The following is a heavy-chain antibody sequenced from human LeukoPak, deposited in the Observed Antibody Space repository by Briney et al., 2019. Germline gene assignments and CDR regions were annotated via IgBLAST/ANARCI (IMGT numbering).Heavy chain of an antibody. CDR1: GGTFSSYT. D-gene: IGHD6-13*01. CDR2: IIPILGIA. CDR3: ARVVAAAGKEVDY. V-gene: IGHV1-69*02. J-gene: IGHJ4*02. Sequence: GASVKVSCKASGGTFSSYTISWVRQAPGQGLEWMGRIIPILGIANYAQKFQGRVTITADKSTSTAYMELSSLRSEDTAVYYCARVVAAAGKEVDYWGQGTLVTVSS.